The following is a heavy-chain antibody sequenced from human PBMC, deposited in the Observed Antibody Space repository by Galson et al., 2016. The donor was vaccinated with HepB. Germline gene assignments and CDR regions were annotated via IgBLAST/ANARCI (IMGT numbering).Heavy chain of an antibody. CDR1: GVTVSNNY. CDR2: IYSGGET. Sequence: SLRLSCAASGVTVSNNYMSWVRQAPGRGPEWVSVIYSGGETYYADSVKGRFTISRDNSKNTVYLQMNSLRAEDTAVYYCARDTWTWNGGQGTLVTVSS. CDR3: ARDTWTWN. J-gene: IGHJ4*02. V-gene: IGHV3-66*01. D-gene: IGHD1-1*01.